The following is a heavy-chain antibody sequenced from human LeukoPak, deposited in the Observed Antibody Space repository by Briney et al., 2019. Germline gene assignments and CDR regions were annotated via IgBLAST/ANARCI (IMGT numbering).Heavy chain of an antibody. CDR2: ILFDGSKK. J-gene: IGHJ4*02. D-gene: IGHD3-22*01. Sequence: GGSLRLSCAASGFTFSHHGMHWVRQAPGKGLEWVAFILFDGSKKYFVDSVKGRFTISRDNSKNAVSLQMNNLRAEDTAMYYCARAVDKGTGYYMDFWGQGTLVTVSS. CDR3: ARAVDKGTGYYMDF. V-gene: IGHV3-30*02. CDR1: GFTFSHHG.